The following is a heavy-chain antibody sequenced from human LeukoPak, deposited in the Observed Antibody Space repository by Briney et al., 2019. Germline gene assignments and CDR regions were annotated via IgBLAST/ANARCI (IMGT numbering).Heavy chain of an antibody. CDR2: IYTSGST. D-gene: IGHD2-15*01. Sequence: SETLSLTCTVSGGSISSGSYYWSWIRQPAGKGLEWIGRIYTSGSTNYNPSLKSRVTISVDTSKNQFSLKLSSVTAADTAVYYCARGGSCSGGNCKYTRKEIDYWGQGTLVTVSS. V-gene: IGHV4-61*02. CDR3: ARGGSCSGGNCKYTRKEIDY. J-gene: IGHJ4*02. CDR1: GGSISSGSYY.